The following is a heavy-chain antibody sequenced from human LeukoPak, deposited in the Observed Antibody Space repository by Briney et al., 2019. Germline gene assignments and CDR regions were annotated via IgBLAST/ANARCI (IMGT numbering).Heavy chain of an antibody. CDR1: GYTFTSYA. V-gene: IGHV1-3*01. CDR3: ARAVGILLDY. D-gene: IGHD2-15*01. CDR2: INAGNGNT. J-gene: IGHJ4*02. Sequence: ASVKVSCKASGYTFTSYAMRWVRQAPGQRLEWMGWINAGNGNTKYSQKFQGRVTITRDTSASTAYMELSGLRSEDTAVYYCARAVGILLDYWGQGTLVTVSS.